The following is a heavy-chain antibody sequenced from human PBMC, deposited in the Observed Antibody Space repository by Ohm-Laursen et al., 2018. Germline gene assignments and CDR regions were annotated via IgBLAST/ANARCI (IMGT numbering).Heavy chain of an antibody. CDR1: GFTVISNY. V-gene: IGHV3-53*01. J-gene: IGHJ4*02. CDR3: ARVGEYGDYFDY. CDR2: IYRAGNT. D-gene: IGHD4-17*01. Sequence: GSLRLSCTASGFTVISNYMGWVRQAPGKGLEWVSVIYRAGNTYYTDSVKGRFTISRDNSKNTLYLQMNSLRAEDTAVYYCARVGEYGDYFDYWGQGTLVTVSS.